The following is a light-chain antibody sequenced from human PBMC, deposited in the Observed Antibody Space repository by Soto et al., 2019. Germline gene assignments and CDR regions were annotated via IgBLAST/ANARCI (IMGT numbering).Light chain of an antibody. CDR1: XXVFYSPNHKNY. V-gene: IGKV4-1*01. J-gene: IGKJ1*01. Sequence: DIVLTQAPDSLDLPLGEPAPTNCRXXXXVFYSPNHKNYLGWYQKKRGQPPKLLIYWASTRASGVPDRFIGSGSATDFTLTITTLQPEDVAIYYCQQYYHTQSYGQGTKVDI. CDR2: WAS. CDR3: QQYYHTQS.